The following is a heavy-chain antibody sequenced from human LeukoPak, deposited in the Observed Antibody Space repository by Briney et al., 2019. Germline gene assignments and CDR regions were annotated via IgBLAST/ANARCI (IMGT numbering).Heavy chain of an antibody. D-gene: IGHD1-14*01. J-gene: IGHJ6*02. Sequence: KSGGSLRLSCAASGFSFSSYSMSWVRQAPGKGLEWVSASSSSGTYIYYTDSVRGRFTVSRDNAKNSVFLQLNSLRAEDTAVYYCARVSIWCGTTEHGMDVWGQGTTVTVSS. CDR2: SSSSGTYI. CDR1: GFSFSSYS. CDR3: ARVSIWCGTTEHGMDV. V-gene: IGHV3-21*01.